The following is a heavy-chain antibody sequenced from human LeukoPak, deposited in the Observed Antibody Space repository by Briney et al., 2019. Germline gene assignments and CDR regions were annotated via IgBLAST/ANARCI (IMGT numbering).Heavy chain of an antibody. CDR1: GGSISSGNYY. CDR3: ARVHYSKFDH. D-gene: IGHD6-13*01. CDR2: IYPSGST. J-gene: IGHJ4*02. Sequence: SETLSLTCTVSGGSISSGNYYWSWIRQPAGKGLEWIGRIYPSGSTNCNPSLKSRVTISVDTSKNQFSLKLSSVTAADTAVYYCARVHYSKFDHWGQGTLVTVSS. V-gene: IGHV4-61*02.